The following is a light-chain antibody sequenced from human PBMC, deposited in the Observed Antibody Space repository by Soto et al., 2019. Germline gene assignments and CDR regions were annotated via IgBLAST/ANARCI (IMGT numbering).Light chain of an antibody. CDR3: AAWDDGLNGYV. V-gene: IGLV1-44*01. CDR2: SNT. CDR1: SSSIGSNA. J-gene: IGLJ1*01. Sequence: QSVLTQPPSASGTPGQRVTISCSGSSSSIGSNAVSWYQQLPGTAPKLLIYSNTQRPSGVPDRFSGSKSGTSASLAISGLQSEDEADYYCAAWDDGLNGYVFGTGNKLTVL.